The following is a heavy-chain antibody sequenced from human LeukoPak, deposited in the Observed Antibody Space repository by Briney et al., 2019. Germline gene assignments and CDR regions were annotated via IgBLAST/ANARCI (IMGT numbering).Heavy chain of an antibody. Sequence: SQTLSLTCAISGDSVSSNSAAWNWLRQSPSRGLEWLGRTYYRSKWYNDYAVSVKGRITINPDTSKNQFSLQLDSVTPEDTAVYYCCHSLSGRTGAFDIWGRGTVVTVSS. CDR2: TYYRSKWYN. V-gene: IGHV6-1*01. J-gene: IGHJ3*02. CDR3: CHSLSGRTGAFDI. CDR1: GDSVSSNSAA. D-gene: IGHD2-21*01.